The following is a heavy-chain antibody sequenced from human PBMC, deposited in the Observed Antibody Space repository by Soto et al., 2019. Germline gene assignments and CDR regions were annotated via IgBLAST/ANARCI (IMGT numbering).Heavy chain of an antibody. V-gene: IGHV1-3*01. J-gene: IGHJ2*01. CDR2: INPGSGNT. CDR3: ARGASSVTTFYFDL. CDR1: GYTFTSYD. Sequence: ASVKVSCKASGYTFTSYDINWVRQATGQGLEWMGWINPGSGNTKNSQKFQGRVTITRDTFASTAYMELSSPRSEDTAVYYCARGASSVTTFYFDLWGRGTLVTVSS. D-gene: IGHD4-17*01.